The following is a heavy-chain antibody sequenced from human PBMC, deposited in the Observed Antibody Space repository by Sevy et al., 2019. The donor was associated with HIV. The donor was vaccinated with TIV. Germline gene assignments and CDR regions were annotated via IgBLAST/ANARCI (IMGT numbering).Heavy chain of an antibody. V-gene: IGHV3-53*01. CDR3: AQQLVGYDAFDI. D-gene: IGHD6-13*01. J-gene: IGHJ3*02. Sequence: GGSLRLSCAASGFTVSSNYMSWVRQAPGKGLEWVSVIYSGGSTYYADSVKGRLPISRDNSKHTLYLQMNSLRAEDTAVYYCAQQLVGYDAFDIWGQGTMVTVSS. CDR1: GFTVSSNY. CDR2: IYSGGST.